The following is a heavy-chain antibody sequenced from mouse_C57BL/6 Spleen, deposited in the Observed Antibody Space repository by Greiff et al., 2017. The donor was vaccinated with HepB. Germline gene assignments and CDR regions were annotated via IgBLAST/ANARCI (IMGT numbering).Heavy chain of an antibody. CDR1: GYTFTDYE. D-gene: IGHD2-3*01. Sequence: VKLVESGAELVRPGASVTLSCKASGYTFTDYEMHWVKQTPVHGLEWIGAIDPETGGTAYNQKFKGKAILTADKSSSTAYMELRSLTSEDSAVYYCTRGDGYYVPFDYWGQGTTLTVSS. CDR2: IDPETGGT. J-gene: IGHJ2*01. CDR3: TRGDGYYVPFDY. V-gene: IGHV1-15*01.